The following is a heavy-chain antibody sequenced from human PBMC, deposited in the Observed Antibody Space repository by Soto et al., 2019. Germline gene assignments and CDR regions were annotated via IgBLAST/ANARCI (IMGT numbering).Heavy chain of an antibody. CDR1: GGSFSGYY. V-gene: IGHV4-34*01. D-gene: IGHD2-2*01. Sequence: SETLSLTCAVYGGSFSGYYWSWIRQPPGKGLEWIGEINHSGSTNYNPSLKSRVTISVDTSKNQFSLKLSSVTAADTAVYYCARGQPSTTRNWFDPWGQGTLVTVSS. CDR3: ARGQPSTTRNWFDP. J-gene: IGHJ5*02. CDR2: INHSGST.